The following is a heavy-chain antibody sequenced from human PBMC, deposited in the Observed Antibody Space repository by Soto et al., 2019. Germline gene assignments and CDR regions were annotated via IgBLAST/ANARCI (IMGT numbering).Heavy chain of an antibody. Sequence: KTSETLSLTSSVSGGSISVYYCSWIRQPPGKGLQCIGFAYYSGYPGYNPSLQSRVTMAVDTSKNQVALRLTSVKAADTAVYYCARDRINYAGGGTGEVKENGCDPWGQRALVTVS. CDR3: ARDRINYAGGGTGEVKENGCDP. CDR1: GGSISVYY. CDR2: AYYSGYP. J-gene: IGHJ5*02. V-gene: IGHV4-59*01. D-gene: IGHD2-2*01.